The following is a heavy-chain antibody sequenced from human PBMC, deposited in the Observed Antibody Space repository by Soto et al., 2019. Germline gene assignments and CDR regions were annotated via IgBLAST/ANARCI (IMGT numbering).Heavy chain of an antibody. Sequence: SETLSLTCTVSGASISGFYWSWIRKSAGKELEWIGRIYATGTTDYNPSLKSRVMMSVDTSKKQFSLKLRSVTAADTAVYYCVRDGTKTLRDWFDPWGQGISVTVSS. D-gene: IGHD1-1*01. CDR2: IYATGTT. CDR3: VRDGTKTLRDWFDP. V-gene: IGHV4-4*07. CDR1: GASISGFY. J-gene: IGHJ5*02.